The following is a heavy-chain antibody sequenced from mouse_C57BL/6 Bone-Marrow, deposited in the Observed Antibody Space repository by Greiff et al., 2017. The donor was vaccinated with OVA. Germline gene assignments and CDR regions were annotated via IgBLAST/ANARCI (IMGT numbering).Heavy chain of an antibody. CDR3: ARITTVVARYAMDY. CDR1: GFSLTSYG. J-gene: IGHJ4*01. V-gene: IGHV2-2*01. Sequence: QVQLQQSGPGLVQPSQSLSITCTVSGFSLTSYGVHWVRQSPGKGLEWLGVIWSGGSTDYNAAFISRLSISKDNSKSQVFFKMNSLQADDTAIYYCARITTVVARYAMDYWGQGTSVTVSS. D-gene: IGHD1-1*01. CDR2: IWSGGST.